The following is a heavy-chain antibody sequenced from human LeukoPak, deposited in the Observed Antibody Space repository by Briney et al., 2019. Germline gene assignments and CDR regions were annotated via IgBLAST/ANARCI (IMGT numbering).Heavy chain of an antibody. D-gene: IGHD6-13*01. V-gene: IGHV3-30*02. J-gene: IGHJ4*02. CDR3: ATPGTSSWPN. CDR2: IRNDGSNK. Sequence: PGGSLRLSCAASGFTFSSYGMPWVRQAPGKGLEWVAFIRNDGSNKYYADSVKGRFTISRDNSKNTLYLQMNSLRTEDTAVYYCATPGTSSWPNWGQGTLVTVSS. CDR1: GFTFSSYG.